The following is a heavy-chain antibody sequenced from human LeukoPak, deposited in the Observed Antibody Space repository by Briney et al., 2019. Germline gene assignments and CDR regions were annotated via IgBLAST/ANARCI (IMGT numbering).Heavy chain of an antibody. CDR3: ARASHDYGDYSHFDY. Sequence: SETLSLTCAVYGGSFSGYYWSWVRQPPGKGLEWIGEIYHSGSTNYNPSPKTRVTISVDKSKNQFSLKLSSVTAADTAVYYCARASHDYGDYSHFDYWGQGTLVTVSS. CDR1: GGSFSGYY. CDR2: IYHSGST. V-gene: IGHV4-34*01. D-gene: IGHD4-17*01. J-gene: IGHJ4*02.